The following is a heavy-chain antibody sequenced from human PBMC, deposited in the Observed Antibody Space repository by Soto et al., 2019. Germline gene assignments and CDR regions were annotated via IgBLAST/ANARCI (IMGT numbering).Heavy chain of an antibody. Sequence: QVQLVQSGAEVKSAGSSVKVSCKASGDTFNFYSINWVRQAPGLGLEWVGRVNPILSMSNYAQRFQGRVTMPADKCTGTAYTEMRSLRSEATAIYYCASNYGSGYRAFVSWGPGALVTVSS. J-gene: IGHJ4*02. CDR2: VNPILSMS. CDR3: ASNYGSGYRAFVS. D-gene: IGHD3-10*01. CDR1: GDTFNFYS. V-gene: IGHV1-69*02.